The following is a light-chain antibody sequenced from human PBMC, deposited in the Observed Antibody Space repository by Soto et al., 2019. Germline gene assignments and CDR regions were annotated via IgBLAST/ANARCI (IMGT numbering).Light chain of an antibody. Sequence: EIVLTQSPGTLSLSPGERATLSCRASQSVSSRFLAWYQQKPGQAPRLLMYGASSRATGIPGRFSGTDAGTDSPLTISRLEPEALAVYYCQQYGSSPYTFGLGTKLEIK. J-gene: IGKJ2*01. CDR2: GAS. V-gene: IGKV3-20*01. CDR1: QSVSSRF. CDR3: QQYGSSPYT.